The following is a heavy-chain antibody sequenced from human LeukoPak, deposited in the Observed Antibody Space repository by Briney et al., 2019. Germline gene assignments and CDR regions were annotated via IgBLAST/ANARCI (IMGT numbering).Heavy chain of an antibody. Sequence: SVKVSCKASGGTFSSYAISWVRQAPGQGLEWMGRIIPILGIANYALKFQGRVTITADKSTSTAYMELSSLRSEDTAVYYCARARYSGYQTACNYWGQGTLVTVSS. J-gene: IGHJ4*02. V-gene: IGHV1-69*04. CDR1: GGTFSSYA. D-gene: IGHD5-12*01. CDR2: IIPILGIA. CDR3: ARARYSGYQTACNY.